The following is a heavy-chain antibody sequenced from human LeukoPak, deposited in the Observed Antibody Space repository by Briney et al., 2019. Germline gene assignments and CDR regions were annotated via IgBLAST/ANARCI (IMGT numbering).Heavy chain of an antibody. CDR2: IIPIFGTA. J-gene: IGHJ6*02. Sequence: ASVTVSCKASGGTFISYAISWVRQAPGQGLEWMGGIIPIFGTANYAQKFQGRVTITADESTSTAYMELSSLRSEDTAVYYCARVVRGVIIRYYYYGMDVWGQGTTVTVSS. D-gene: IGHD3-10*01. CDR1: GGTFISYA. CDR3: ARVVRGVIIRYYYYGMDV. V-gene: IGHV1-69*13.